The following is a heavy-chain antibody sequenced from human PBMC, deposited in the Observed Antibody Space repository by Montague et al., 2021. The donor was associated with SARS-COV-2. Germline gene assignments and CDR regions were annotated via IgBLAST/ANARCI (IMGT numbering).Heavy chain of an antibody. D-gene: IGHD3-10*01. Sequence: SETLSLTCTVSNGSIGGHYWTWIRQSPGRGLEWLAYIHYRGTTDYNPSLKSRLTLSVDTSKNQFSLTQTSLTAADTATYYCARLGGSGSYLAFDYWGQGTLVTVSS. V-gene: IGHV4-59*08. CDR3: ARLGGSGSYLAFDY. CDR2: IHYRGTT. CDR1: NGSIGGHY. J-gene: IGHJ4*02.